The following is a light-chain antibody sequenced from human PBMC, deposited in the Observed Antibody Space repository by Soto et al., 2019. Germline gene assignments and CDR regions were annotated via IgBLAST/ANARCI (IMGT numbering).Light chain of an antibody. V-gene: IGKV3-20*01. J-gene: IGKJ2*01. Sequence: EIVLTQSPGTLSLSPGERATLSCRASQSVSSSYLAWYQQKPGQAPRLLIYGASSRATGIPDMFSGSGSGTDFTLTISRLEPEDFAVYYCQHYGTPRYTFGQGTKLEIK. CDR3: QHYGTPRYT. CDR2: GAS. CDR1: QSVSSSY.